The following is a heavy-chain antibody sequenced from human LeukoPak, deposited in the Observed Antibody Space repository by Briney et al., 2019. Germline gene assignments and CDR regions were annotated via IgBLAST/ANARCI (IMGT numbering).Heavy chain of an antibody. V-gene: IGHV3-30*18. D-gene: IGHD4-23*01. Sequence: GGSLRLSCAASGFTFSSYGMHWVRQAPGKGLEWVAVISYDGSNKYYADSVKGRFTISRDNSKNTLYLQMNSLRAEDTAVYYCAKDRGSNMGYYYYMDVWGKGTTVTVSS. CDR2: ISYDGSNK. CDR1: GFTFSSYG. J-gene: IGHJ6*03. CDR3: AKDRGSNMGYYYYMDV.